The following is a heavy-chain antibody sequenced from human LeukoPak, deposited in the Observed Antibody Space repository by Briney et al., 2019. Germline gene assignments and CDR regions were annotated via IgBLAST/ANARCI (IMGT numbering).Heavy chain of an antibody. CDR2: ISGGGVST. CDR1: GFTFSSYG. D-gene: IGHD2-15*01. V-gene: IGHV3-23*01. CDR3: ARDWVAVGGDYMDV. J-gene: IGHJ6*03. Sequence: GGTLRLSCAASGFTFSSYGMSWVRQAPEKGLQWVSAISGGGVSTYYADSVRGRFTISRDNDKNSLYLQMNSLRAEDTAVYYCARDWVAVGGDYMDVWGKGTTVTISS.